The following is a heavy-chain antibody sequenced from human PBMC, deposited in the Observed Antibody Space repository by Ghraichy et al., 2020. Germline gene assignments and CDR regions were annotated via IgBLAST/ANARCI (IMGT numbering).Heavy chain of an antibody. CDR2: IYTSGST. CDR1: GGSISSYY. Sequence: SETLSLTCTVSGGSISSYYWSWIRQPAGKGLEWIGRIYTSGSTNYNPSLKSRVTMSVDTSKNQFSLKLSSVTAADTAVYYCARGLGGVSYGPYYFDYWGQGTLVTVSS. V-gene: IGHV4-4*07. CDR3: ARGLGGVSYGPYYFDY. D-gene: IGHD5-18*01. J-gene: IGHJ4*02.